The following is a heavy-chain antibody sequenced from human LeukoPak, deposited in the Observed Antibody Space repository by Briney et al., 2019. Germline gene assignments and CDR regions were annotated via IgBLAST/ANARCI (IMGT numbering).Heavy chain of an antibody. D-gene: IGHD3-9*01. V-gene: IGHV3-53*01. CDR1: GFTVSNTY. CDR3: TRDPSDLIIVGDY. Sequence: GGSLRLSCAASGFTVSNTYMSWVRQAPGKGLEWVSVIYSDGRTYYADSVRGQFTISRDNSKNTLYLQMNSLRAEDTALYYCTRDPSDLIIVGDYWGQGTLVTVSS. J-gene: IGHJ4*02. CDR2: IYSDGRT.